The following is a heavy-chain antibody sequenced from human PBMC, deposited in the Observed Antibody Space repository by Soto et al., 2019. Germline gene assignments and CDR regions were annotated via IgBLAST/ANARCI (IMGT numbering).Heavy chain of an antibody. J-gene: IGHJ4*02. CDR1: GFTFSSYA. Sequence: ESVGGVVQPGRSLRLSCAASGFTFSSYAMHWVRQAPGKGLEWVAVISYDGSNKYYADSVKGRFTISGDNSKNTLYLQMNSLRAEDTAVYYCARDPPYCTNGVCYYFDYWGQGTLVTVSS. D-gene: IGHD2-8*01. CDR3: ARDPPYCTNGVCYYFDY. CDR2: ISYDGSNK. V-gene: IGHV3-30-3*01.